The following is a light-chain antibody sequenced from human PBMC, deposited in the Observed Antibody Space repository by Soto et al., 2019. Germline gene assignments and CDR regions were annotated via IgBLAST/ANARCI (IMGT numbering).Light chain of an antibody. V-gene: IGKV1-6*01. CDR2: AAS. Sequence: AIQMTQSPSSLSASVGDRVTITCRASQDIRNELGWYQQKPGKAPRLLIYAASTLESGVPSRFSGSGSGTDFPLSISGLQPEDSANYYCLQDNSYPRTFGQGTTVEIK. J-gene: IGKJ1*01. CDR1: QDIRNE. CDR3: LQDNSYPRT.